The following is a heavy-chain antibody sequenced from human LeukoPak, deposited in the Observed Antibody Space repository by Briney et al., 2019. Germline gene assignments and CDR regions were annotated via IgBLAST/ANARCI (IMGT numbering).Heavy chain of an antibody. Sequence: SVKVSCKASGGTFSSYAISWVRQAPGQGLEWVGGVIPIFGTANYAQKFQGRGTITTDESTSTAYMELSSLRSEDTAVYYCARSTRTVTTVYYMDVWGKGTTVTVSS. CDR1: GGTFSSYA. V-gene: IGHV1-69*05. J-gene: IGHJ6*03. CDR2: VIPIFGTA. D-gene: IGHD4-17*01. CDR3: ARSTRTVTTVYYMDV.